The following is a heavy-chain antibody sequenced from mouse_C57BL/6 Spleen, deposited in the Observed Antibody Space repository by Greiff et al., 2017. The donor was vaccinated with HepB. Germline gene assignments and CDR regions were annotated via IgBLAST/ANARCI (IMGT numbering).Heavy chain of an antibody. CDR3: ARHGDYYGSSYVHWYFDV. CDR2: FYPGSGSI. D-gene: IGHD1-1*01. J-gene: IGHJ1*03. Sequence: QVHVKQSGAELVKPGASVKLSCKASGYTFTEYTIHWVKQRSGQGLEWIGWFYPGSGSIKYNEKFKDKATLTADKSSSTVYMELSRLTSEDSAVYFCARHGDYYGSSYVHWYFDVWGTGTTVTVSS. CDR1: GYTFTEYT. V-gene: IGHV1-62-2*01.